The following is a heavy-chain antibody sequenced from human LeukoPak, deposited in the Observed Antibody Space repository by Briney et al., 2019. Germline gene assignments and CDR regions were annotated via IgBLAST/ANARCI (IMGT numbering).Heavy chain of an antibody. CDR2: VYTSGST. CDR3: ARLITGTTTAFDI. D-gene: IGHD1-7*01. CDR1: GGSISGYY. J-gene: IGHJ3*02. Sequence: PSETLSLTCSVSGGSISGYYWTWIRQPAGKGLEWIGRVYTSGSTHYNPSLKTRLTMSVDTSKNQFSLKLSSVTAAYTAVYYCARLITGTTTAFDIWGQGTMVTVSS. V-gene: IGHV4-4*07.